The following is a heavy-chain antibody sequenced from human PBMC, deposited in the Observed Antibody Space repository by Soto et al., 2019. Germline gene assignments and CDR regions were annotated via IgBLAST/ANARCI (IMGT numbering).Heavy chain of an antibody. D-gene: IGHD6-25*01. CDR2: NWYDGTNR. CDR3: ARESSSGRRDRIDY. V-gene: IGHV3-33*01. J-gene: IGHJ4*02. CDR1: GFTFSNHG. Sequence: GGSLRLSRVASGFTFSNHGMHWVRQAPGKGLEWVTVNWYDGTNRFYADSVKGRFTISRDISENTVYLQMDSLRSEDTAVYYCARESSSGRRDRIDYWGQGTLVTFSS.